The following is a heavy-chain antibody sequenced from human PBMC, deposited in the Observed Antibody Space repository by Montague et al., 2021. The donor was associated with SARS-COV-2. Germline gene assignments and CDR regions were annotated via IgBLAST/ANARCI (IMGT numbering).Heavy chain of an antibody. V-gene: IGHV4-39*01. CDR3: ARHKGRRFEVGKFLWFGEFNFDI. D-gene: IGHD3-10*01. Sequence: SETLSLTCTVSGVVVLRRRSEEHTSELQSNHEVVCGLPHERETTYYNLSLKSRVTISVDTSKKQFSLRLNSVTAADTGVYYCARHKGRRFEVGKFLWFGEFNFDIWGQGTMGTVSS. CDR2: PHERETT. CDR1: GVVVLRRRSE. J-gene: IGHJ3*02.